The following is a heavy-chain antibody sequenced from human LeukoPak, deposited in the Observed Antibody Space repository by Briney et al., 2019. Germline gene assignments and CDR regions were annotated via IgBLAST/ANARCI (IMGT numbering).Heavy chain of an antibody. D-gene: IGHD1-14*01. CDR2: ISGSGGST. Sequence: GGSLRLSCAASGFTFSSYGMSWVRQAPGKGLEGVSAISGSGGSTYYADSVKGRFTISRDNARNSLYLQMNTLRAEDTAVYYCARVGPWVNPDYYYYMDVWGKGTTVTVSS. CDR1: GFTFSSYG. J-gene: IGHJ6*03. V-gene: IGHV3-23*01. CDR3: ARVGPWVNPDYYYYMDV.